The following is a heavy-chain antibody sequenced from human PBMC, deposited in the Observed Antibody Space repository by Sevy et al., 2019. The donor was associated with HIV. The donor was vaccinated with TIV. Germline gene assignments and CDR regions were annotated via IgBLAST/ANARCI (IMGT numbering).Heavy chain of an antibody. V-gene: IGHV4-39*01. CDR1: GGSISSSSYY. J-gene: IGHJ4*02. CDR2: IYYSGST. Sequence: SETLSLTCTVSGGSISSSSYYWGWIRQPPGKGLEWIGSIYYSGSTYYNPSLKSRVTISADTSKNQFSLKLSSVTAADTAVYYCARMIQGVVVITYYFDYWGQGTLVTVSS. D-gene: IGHD3-22*01. CDR3: ARMIQGVVVITYYFDY.